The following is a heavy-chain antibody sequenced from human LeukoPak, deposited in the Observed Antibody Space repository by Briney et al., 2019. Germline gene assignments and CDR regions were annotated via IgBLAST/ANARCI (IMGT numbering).Heavy chain of an antibody. J-gene: IGHJ4*02. CDR1: GFTFSKYA. CDR3: AKAPVTSCRGAYCYPFDS. V-gene: IGHV3-23*01. D-gene: IGHD2-21*01. CDR2: ISGSGGST. Sequence: PGGSLRLSCAASGFTFSKYAMSCVRQAPGKGLEWVSGISGSGGSTYYADSVRGRFTISRDNSKNTLYLQMNSLRAEDAAVYFCAKAPVTSCRGAYCYPFDSWGQGTLVTVSS.